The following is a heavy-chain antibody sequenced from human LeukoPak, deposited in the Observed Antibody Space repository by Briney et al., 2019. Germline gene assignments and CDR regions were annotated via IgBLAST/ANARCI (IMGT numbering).Heavy chain of an antibody. V-gene: IGHV3-23*01. CDR3: AKDLADFWSGYSVYYYYGMDV. D-gene: IGHD3-3*01. Sequence: GGSLRLSCAASEFTFSSYSMSWVRQAPGKGLEWVSAISGSGGSTYYADSVKGRFTISRDNSKNTLYLQMNSLRAEDTAVHYCAKDLADFWSGYSVYYYYGMDVWGQGTTVTVSS. CDR1: EFTFSSYS. J-gene: IGHJ6*02. CDR2: ISGSGGST.